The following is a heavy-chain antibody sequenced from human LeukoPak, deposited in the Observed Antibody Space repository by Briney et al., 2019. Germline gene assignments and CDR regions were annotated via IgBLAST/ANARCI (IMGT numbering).Heavy chain of an antibody. Sequence: ASVKVSCKASGYTFTSYDINWVRQATGQGLEWMGWMNPNSGNTGYAQKFQGRVTMTRNTSISTAYMELSSLRSEDTAVHYCARTGLGYYDSSGYSEIVYWGQGTLVTVSS. V-gene: IGHV1-8*01. J-gene: IGHJ4*02. CDR2: MNPNSGNT. CDR3: ARTGLGYYDSSGYSEIVY. CDR1: GYTFTSYD. D-gene: IGHD3-22*01.